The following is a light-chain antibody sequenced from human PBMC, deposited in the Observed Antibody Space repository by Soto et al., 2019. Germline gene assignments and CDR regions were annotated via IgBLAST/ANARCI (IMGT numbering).Light chain of an antibody. J-gene: IGLJ1*01. CDR3: GSWDSSLSAYV. V-gene: IGLV1-51*01. Sequence: QSVLTQPPSVSAAPGQKVTISCSGSSSNIGGNSVSWYQQLPGTAPKLLIYDDNKRPSGIPDRFSGSKSGASATPGITGFQTGDEDDYYCGSWDSSLSAYVFGTGTKVTVL. CDR2: DDN. CDR1: SSNIGGNS.